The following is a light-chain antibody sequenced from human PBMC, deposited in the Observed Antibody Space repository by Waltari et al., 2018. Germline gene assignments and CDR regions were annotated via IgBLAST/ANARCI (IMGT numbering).Light chain of an antibody. CDR1: QSVSSN. CDR3: QQYKNWPPSPWT. Sequence: EIVMTQSPATLSVSPGERATLSCRASQSVSSNLAWYQQKPGQAPRLLMYGASTSATGIPARFSGSGSGTEFTLTISSLQSEDFAVYYCQQYKNWPPSPWTFGQGTKVEIK. V-gene: IGKV3-15*01. CDR2: GAS. J-gene: IGKJ1*01.